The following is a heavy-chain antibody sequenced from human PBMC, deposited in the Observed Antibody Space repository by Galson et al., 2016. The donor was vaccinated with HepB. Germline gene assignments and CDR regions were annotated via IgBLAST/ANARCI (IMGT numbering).Heavy chain of an antibody. CDR3: ADRRSGWQGDWFDP. D-gene: IGHD6-19*01. V-gene: IGHV2-5*02. J-gene: IGHJ5*02. Sequence: PALVKPTQTLTLTCSISGFSLSTSEVGVVWVRQPPGKALEWLGLIYWDDEKRYNPSLENRLTVTKDTSTAQVVLTMTNMDPVDTATYFCADRRSGWQGDWFDPWGQGTLVTVSS. CDR1: GFSLSTSEVG. CDR2: IYWDDEK.